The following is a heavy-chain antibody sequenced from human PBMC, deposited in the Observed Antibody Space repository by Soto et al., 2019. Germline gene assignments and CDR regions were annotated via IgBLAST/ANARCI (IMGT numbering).Heavy chain of an antibody. CDR2: INHSGST. CDR3: ARRTARFGYSSSWSLDY. CDR1: GGSFIGYY. V-gene: IGHV4-34*01. Sequence: SETLSLTCAVYGGSFIGYYWSWIRQPPGKGLEWIGEINHSGSTNYNPSLKSRVTISVDTSKNQFSLKLSSVTAADTAVYYCARRTARFGYSSSWSLDYWGQGTLVTVSS. J-gene: IGHJ4*02. D-gene: IGHD6-13*01.